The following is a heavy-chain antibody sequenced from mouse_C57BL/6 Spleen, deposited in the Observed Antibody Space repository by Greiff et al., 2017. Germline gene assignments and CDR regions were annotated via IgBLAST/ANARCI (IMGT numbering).Heavy chain of an antibody. J-gene: IGHJ4*01. V-gene: IGHV1-82*01. CDR3: ARGRSPYAMDY. CDR2: IYPGDGDT. CDR1: GYAFSSSW. Sequence: ESGPELVKPGASVKISCKASGYAFSSSWMNWVKQRPGKGLEWIGRIYPGDGDTNYNGKFKGKATLTADKSSSTAYMQLSSLTSEDSAVYFCARGRSPYAMDYWGQGTSVTVSS.